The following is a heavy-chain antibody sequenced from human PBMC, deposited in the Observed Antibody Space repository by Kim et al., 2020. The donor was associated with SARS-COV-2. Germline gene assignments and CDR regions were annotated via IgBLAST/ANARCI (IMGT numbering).Heavy chain of an antibody. CDR2: INPNSGGT. J-gene: IGHJ6*03. CDR1: EYTFTGYY. V-gene: IGHV1-2*06. Sequence: ASVKVSCKASEYTFTGYYLHWVRQAPGQGLEWMGRINPNSGGTNSAQKFQGRVTMTRDTSISTVYMELGRLRSDDTAVYYCARGTGPIIHYYYYYYMDVW. CDR3: ARGTGPIIHYYYYYYMDV. D-gene: IGHD1-20*01.